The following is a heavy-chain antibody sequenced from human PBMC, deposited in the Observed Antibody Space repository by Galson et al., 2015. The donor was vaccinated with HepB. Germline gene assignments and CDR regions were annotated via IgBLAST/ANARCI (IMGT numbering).Heavy chain of an antibody. CDR3: TRDGWVQLLFFGPPSHYGMDV. V-gene: IGHV3-49*03. D-gene: IGHD2-2*01. Sequence: SLRLSCAASGFTFGDYAMSWFRQAPGKGLEWVGFIRSKAYGGTTEYAASVKGRFTISRDDSKSIAYLQMNSLKTEDTAVYYCTRDGWVQLLFFGPPSHYGMDVWGQGTTVTVSS. CDR1: GFTFGDYA. CDR2: IRSKAYGGTT. J-gene: IGHJ6*02.